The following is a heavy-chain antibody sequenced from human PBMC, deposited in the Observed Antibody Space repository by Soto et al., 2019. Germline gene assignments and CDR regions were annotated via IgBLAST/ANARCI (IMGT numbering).Heavy chain of an antibody. CDR3: AKDSSNWNYGDMDV. CDR2: ISWNSGSI. Sequence: GGSLRLSCAASGFTFDDYAMHWVRQAPGKGLEWVSGISWNSGSIGYADSVKGRFTISRDNAKNSLYLQMNSLRAEDTALYYCAKDSSNWNYGDMDVWGKGTTVTVSS. J-gene: IGHJ6*03. D-gene: IGHD1-7*01. CDR1: GFTFDDYA. V-gene: IGHV3-9*01.